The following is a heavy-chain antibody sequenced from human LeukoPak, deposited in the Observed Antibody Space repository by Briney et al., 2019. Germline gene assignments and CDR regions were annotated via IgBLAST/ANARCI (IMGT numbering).Heavy chain of an antibody. CDR2: IIPIFGTA. CDR1: GGTFSSYA. CDR3: ARAYGDPPSSWFDP. D-gene: IGHD4-17*01. Sequence: SVKVSCKASGGTFSSYAISWVRQAPGQGLEWMGGIIPIFGTANYAQKFQGRVTITADESTSTVYMELSSLRSEDTAVYYCARAYGDPPSSWFDPWGQGTLVTVSS. V-gene: IGHV1-69*01. J-gene: IGHJ5*02.